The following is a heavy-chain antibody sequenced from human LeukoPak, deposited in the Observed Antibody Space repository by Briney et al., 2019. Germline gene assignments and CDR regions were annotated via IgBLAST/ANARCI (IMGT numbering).Heavy chain of an antibody. CDR1: GFTFSNYA. CDR3: ARGEVGVGSTLFDY. V-gene: IGHV3-30-3*01. Sequence: GGSLRLSCAASGFTFSNYAMHWVRQAPGKGLEWVAVISYDGSNKYYADSVKGRFTISRDNAKNSLYLQMNSLRAEDTAVYYCARGEVGVGSTLFDYWGQGTLVTVSS. D-gene: IGHD1-26*01. CDR2: ISYDGSNK. J-gene: IGHJ4*02.